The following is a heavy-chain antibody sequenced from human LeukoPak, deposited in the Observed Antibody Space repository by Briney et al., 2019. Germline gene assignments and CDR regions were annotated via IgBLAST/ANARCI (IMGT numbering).Heavy chain of an antibody. CDR2: INHSGST. CDR3: ASGIDARSDSSV. D-gene: IGHD6-19*01. J-gene: IGHJ4*02. CDR1: GGSFSGYY. V-gene: IGHV4-34*01. Sequence: SETLSLTCAVYGGSFSGYYWSWIRQPPGKGLEWIGEINHSGSTNYNPSLKSRVTIPVDTSKIQFSLKLSSVTAADTAVYYCASGIDARSDSSVWGQGTLVTVSS.